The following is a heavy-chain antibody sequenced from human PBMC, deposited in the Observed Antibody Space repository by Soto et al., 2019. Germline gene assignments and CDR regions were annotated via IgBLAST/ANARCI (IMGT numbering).Heavy chain of an antibody. V-gene: IGHV1-69*02. CDR3: ATSYGSGSAHVDY. Sequence: QVQLVQSGAEVKMPGSSVKVSCTASGGTFTSYTFSWVRQVPGQGLEWMGRIIPILRMADFAQKFQGRVTINADESTSTVYMKLSSLRSEDTAVYYCATSYGSGSAHVDYWGHGTLVHVS. CDR2: IIPILRMA. CDR1: GGTFTSYT. J-gene: IGHJ4*01. D-gene: IGHD3-10*01.